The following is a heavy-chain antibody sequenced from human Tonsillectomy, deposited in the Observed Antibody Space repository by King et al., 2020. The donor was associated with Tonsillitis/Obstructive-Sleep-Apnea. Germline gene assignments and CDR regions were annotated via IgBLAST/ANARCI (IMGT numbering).Heavy chain of an antibody. CDR2: LIPIFGTP. Sequence: QLVQSGAEVKKPGSSVKVSCQASGDTFRSHAISWVRQAPGQGLEWMGGLIPIFGTPDYAQKFQGKVTITADESTSTAYMELSSLTSEVTAMYYCARGEGYCSGGSCYSLAYYFDYWGQGTLVTVSS. D-gene: IGHD2-15*01. CDR1: GDTFRSHA. J-gene: IGHJ4*02. V-gene: IGHV1-69*12. CDR3: ARGEGYCSGGSCYSLAYYFDY.